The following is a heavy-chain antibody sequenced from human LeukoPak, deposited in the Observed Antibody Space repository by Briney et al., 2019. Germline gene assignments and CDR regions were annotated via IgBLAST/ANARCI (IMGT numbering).Heavy chain of an antibody. Sequence: SETLSLTCAVYGGSFSGYYWSWIRQPPGKGLEWIREINHSGSTNYNPSLKSRVTISVDTSKNQFSLKLSSVTAADTAVYYCARGRRFTIYGSGSRGWFDPWGQGTLVTVSS. J-gene: IGHJ5*02. CDR1: GGSFSGYY. CDR3: ARGRRFTIYGSGSRGWFDP. CDR2: INHSGST. D-gene: IGHD3-10*01. V-gene: IGHV4-34*01.